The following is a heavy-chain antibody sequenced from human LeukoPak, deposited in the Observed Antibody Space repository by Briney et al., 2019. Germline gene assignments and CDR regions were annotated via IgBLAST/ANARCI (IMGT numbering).Heavy chain of an antibody. D-gene: IGHD2-15*01. CDR2: INPHSDDT. CDR1: GYTFTDYY. V-gene: IGHV1-2*02. Sequence: ASVKVSCKASGYTFTDYYIHWVRQAPGQGLEWMGWINPHSDDTNYAQKFQGRVTMTRDTSINTAFMELTRLRSEDMAVYYCARGALYYYDYWGQGTLVTVSS. J-gene: IGHJ4*02. CDR3: ARGALYYYDY.